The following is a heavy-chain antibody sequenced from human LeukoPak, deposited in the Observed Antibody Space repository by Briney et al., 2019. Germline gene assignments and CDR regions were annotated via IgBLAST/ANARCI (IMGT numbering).Heavy chain of an antibody. Sequence: GGSLRLSCAASGFTFSSYSMNWVRQAPGKGLEWVTSISSSSSYIYYADSVKGRFTNSRDNAKNSLYVQMNSLRAEDTAVYCSARDMTTATTCYLQHWGQGTPVTVSS. CDR1: GFTFSSYS. CDR3: ARDMTTATTCYLQH. V-gene: IGHV3-21*01. CDR2: ISSSSSYI. D-gene: IGHD4-17*01. J-gene: IGHJ1*01.